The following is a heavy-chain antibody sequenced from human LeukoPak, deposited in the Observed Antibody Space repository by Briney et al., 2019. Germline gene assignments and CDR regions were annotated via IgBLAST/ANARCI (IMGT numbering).Heavy chain of an antibody. CDR2: IYYSGST. J-gene: IGHJ4*02. D-gene: IGHD3-10*01. V-gene: IGHV4-59*01. CDR1: GGSFSGYY. Sequence: TSETLSLTCAVYGGSFSGYYWSWIRQPPGKGLEWIGYIYYSGSTNYNPSLKSRVTISVDTSKNQFSLKLSSVTAADTAVYYCARLMGPGFDYWGQGTLVTVSS. CDR3: ARLMGPGFDY.